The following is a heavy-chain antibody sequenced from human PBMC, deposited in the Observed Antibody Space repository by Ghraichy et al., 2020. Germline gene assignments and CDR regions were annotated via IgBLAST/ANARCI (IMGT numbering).Heavy chain of an antibody. CDR3: ARGGNSGLDYDFWSGFVGMDV. J-gene: IGHJ6*02. CDR2: ISSSSSTI. V-gene: IGHV3-48*02. D-gene: IGHD3-3*01. Sequence: GALRLSCAASGFTFSSYSMNWVRQAPGKGLEWVSYISSSSSTIYYADSVKGRFTISRDNAKNSLYLQMNSLRDEDTAVYYCARGGNSGLDYDFWSGFVGMDVWGQGTTVTVSS. CDR1: GFTFSSYS.